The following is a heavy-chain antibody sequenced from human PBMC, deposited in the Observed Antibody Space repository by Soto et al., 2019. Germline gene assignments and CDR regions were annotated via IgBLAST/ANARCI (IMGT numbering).Heavy chain of an antibody. J-gene: IGHJ4*02. CDR2: ISSSKTT. Sequence: EVQLVESGGGLVQPGESLRLSCTASGITFSSYSMNWVRQAPGKGLEWLSYISSSKTTYADSVKGRFTISRDNAKNSVYLQMNSLRDEDTAVYYCVGDQDVHTPMVHGNYWGRGTRVTVSS. D-gene: IGHD5-18*01. CDR1: GITFSSYS. V-gene: IGHV3-48*02. CDR3: VGDQDVHTPMVHGNY.